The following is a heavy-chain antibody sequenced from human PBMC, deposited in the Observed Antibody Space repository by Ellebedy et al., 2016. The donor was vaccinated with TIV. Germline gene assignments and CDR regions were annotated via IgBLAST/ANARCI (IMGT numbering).Heavy chain of an antibody. CDR1: GYTLTTYG. CDR2: ISANNGNT. D-gene: IGHD3-10*01. J-gene: IGHJ3*01. V-gene: IGHV1-18*01. CDR3: AREDRDGWDILLHAFDV. Sequence: ASVKVSXXASGYTLTTYGLSWVRQAPGQGLEWLGWISANNGNTRYAQKFQGRVTMTSDLSTNTAYMDLRSLTSDDTAMYYCAREDRDGWDILLHAFDVWGRGTMVVVSA.